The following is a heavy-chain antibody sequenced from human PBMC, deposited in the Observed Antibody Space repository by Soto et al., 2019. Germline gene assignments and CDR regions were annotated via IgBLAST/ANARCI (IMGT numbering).Heavy chain of an antibody. V-gene: IGHV3-23*01. CDR3: ARWNGVGDS. Sequence: EVQLLGSGGGLVQPGGSLRLSCAASGFSISKYGVTWVRQAPGKGLEWVSGFSGGDGGTHYADSVNGRFTISRDNSKNTSYLLMNSLRTDDTAVYYCARWNGVGDSRGQGTRFTVSS. J-gene: IGHJ4*02. D-gene: IGHD1-1*01. CDR1: GFSISKYG. CDR2: FSGGDGGT.